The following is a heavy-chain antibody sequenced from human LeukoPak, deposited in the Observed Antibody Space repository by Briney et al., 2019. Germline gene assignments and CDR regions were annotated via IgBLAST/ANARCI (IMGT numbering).Heavy chain of an antibody. Sequence: XAVYGGSXTXXXXXXIXXXPGXXXXXXXXXXXTGSTNYNPSLKRRVTISMDTSRNEFSLQLTSLTAADTAVYYCARLQYLDVLTGYPLDAFDTWGQGTMVTVSS. CDR3: ARLQYLDVLTGYPLDAFDT. V-gene: IGHV4-34*01. CDR2: XXXTGST. CDR1: GGSXTXXX. J-gene: IGHJ3*02. D-gene: IGHD3-9*01.